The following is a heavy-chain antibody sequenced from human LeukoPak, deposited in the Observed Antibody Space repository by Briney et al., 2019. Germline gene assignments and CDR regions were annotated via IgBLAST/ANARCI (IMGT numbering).Heavy chain of an antibody. J-gene: IGHJ4*02. CDR2: IYPGDSDT. CDR1: GYSFTSYW. V-gene: IGHV5-51*01. CDR3: ARQQVAVAGPSYFDY. D-gene: IGHD6-19*01. Sequence: GASLQISCKGSGYSFTSYWIGWVRQMPGKGLEWMGIIYPGDSDTRYSPSFQGQVTISADKSISTAYLQWSSLKASDTAMYYCARQQVAVAGPSYFDYWGQGTLVTVSS.